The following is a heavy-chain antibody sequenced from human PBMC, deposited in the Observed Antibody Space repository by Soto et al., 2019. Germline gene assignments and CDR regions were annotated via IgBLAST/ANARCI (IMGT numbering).Heavy chain of an antibody. Sequence: GASVKVSCKTSGYVFTGYYLHWVRQAPGQGLEWMGWINCRSGGTTYTQKFQGRVTLTMDTSTSTAYMELSSLISDDTAPYYCMRGASARDSSGYPYYFDPWGQGTLVTVSS. CDR3: MRGASARDSSGYPYYFDP. V-gene: IGHV1-2*02. D-gene: IGHD3-22*01. CDR1: GYVFTGYY. CDR2: INCRSGGT. J-gene: IGHJ4*02.